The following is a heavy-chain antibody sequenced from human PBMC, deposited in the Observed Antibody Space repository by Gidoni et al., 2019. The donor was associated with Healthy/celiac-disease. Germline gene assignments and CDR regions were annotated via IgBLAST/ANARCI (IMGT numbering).Heavy chain of an antibody. J-gene: IGHJ4*02. V-gene: IGHV3-23*01. CDR3: AKASGVVVARAANLDY. CDR2: ISGSGGST. CDR1: GFTFSSYA. D-gene: IGHD2-15*01. Sequence: EVQLLESGGGLVQPGGSLRLSCAASGFTFSSYAMSWVRQSPGKGLEWVSAISGSGGSTYYADSVKGRFTISRDNSKNTLYLQMNSLRAEDTAVYYCAKASGVVVARAANLDYWGQGTLVTVSS.